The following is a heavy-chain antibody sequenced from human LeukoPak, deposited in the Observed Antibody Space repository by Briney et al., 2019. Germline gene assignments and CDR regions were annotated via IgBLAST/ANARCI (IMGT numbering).Heavy chain of an antibody. Sequence: PGGSLRLSCAASGFTFSSYSMNWVRQAPGKGLEWVSSISSSSSYIYYADSVKGRFTISRDNSKNMLYLQMNSLRAEDTAIYYCATYRQVLLPFESWGQGTLVTVSP. J-gene: IGHJ4*02. D-gene: IGHD2-8*02. CDR1: GFTFSSYS. CDR2: ISSSSSYI. CDR3: ATYRQVLLPFES. V-gene: IGHV3-21*04.